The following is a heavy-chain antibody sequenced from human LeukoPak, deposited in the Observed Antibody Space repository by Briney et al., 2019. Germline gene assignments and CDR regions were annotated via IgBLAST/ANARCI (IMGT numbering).Heavy chain of an antibody. V-gene: IGHV3-23*01. J-gene: IGHJ2*01. CDR1: GFTFSSYV. Sequence: GGSLRLSCVASGFTFSSYVMNWVRQAPGKGLEWVSTISGSGGSIYYADSVKGRFTISRDNSKNTLNLQMNSLRADDTAVYYCAKGLPPSSIWAYWHFDLWGRGALVTVSS. CDR2: ISGSGGSI. CDR3: AKGLPPSSIWAYWHFDL. D-gene: IGHD6-13*01.